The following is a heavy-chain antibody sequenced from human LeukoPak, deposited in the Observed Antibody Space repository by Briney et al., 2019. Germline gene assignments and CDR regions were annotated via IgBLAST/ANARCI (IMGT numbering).Heavy chain of an antibody. CDR2: INPYNGNT. CDR3: ARGDSGWFSDY. J-gene: IGHJ4*02. Sequence: ASVKVSCKASGYTFINYGISWVRQAPGQGLEWMGWINPYNGNTNYAQKLQGRVTMTTNTSTSTAYMELRSLGSDDMAVYYCARGDSGWFSDYWGQGTLVTVSS. CDR1: GYTFINYG. V-gene: IGHV1-18*03. D-gene: IGHD6-19*01.